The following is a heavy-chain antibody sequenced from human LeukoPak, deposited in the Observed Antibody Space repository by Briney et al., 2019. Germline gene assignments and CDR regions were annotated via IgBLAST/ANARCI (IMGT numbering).Heavy chain of an antibody. CDR1: GFTFSSYS. D-gene: IGHD4-17*01. Sequence: GGSLRLSCAASGFTFSSYSMNWVRQAPGKGLEWVSSISSSSSYIYYADSVKGRFTISRDNAKNSLYLQMNSLRAEDTAEYYCAREGDDMTTVTILGYFDYWGQGTLVTVSS. CDR3: AREGDDMTTVTILGYFDY. CDR2: ISSSSSYI. J-gene: IGHJ4*02. V-gene: IGHV3-21*01.